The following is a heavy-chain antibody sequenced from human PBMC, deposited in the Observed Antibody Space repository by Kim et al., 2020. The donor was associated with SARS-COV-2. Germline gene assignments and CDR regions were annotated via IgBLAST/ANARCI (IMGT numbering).Heavy chain of an antibody. CDR2: T. Sequence: TDYAAPVKGRFTISRDDSKNTLYLQMNSLKTEDTAVYYCTTGETTGFCSYWGQGTLVTVSS. CDR3: TTGETTGFCSY. J-gene: IGHJ4*02. D-gene: IGHD4-17*01. V-gene: IGHV3-15*01.